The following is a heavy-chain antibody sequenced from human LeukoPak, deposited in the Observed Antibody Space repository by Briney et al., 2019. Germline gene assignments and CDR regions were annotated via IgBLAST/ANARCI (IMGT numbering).Heavy chain of an antibody. Sequence: SVKVSFKASGGTFSSYAISWVRQAPGQGLEWMGGIIPIFGTANYAQRFQGRVTITADESTSTAYMELSSLRSEDTAVYYCARSGRIAPYYYYGMDVWGQGTTVTVSS. CDR1: GGTFSSYA. V-gene: IGHV1-69*01. D-gene: IGHD6-13*01. CDR2: IIPIFGTA. J-gene: IGHJ6*02. CDR3: ARSGRIAPYYYYGMDV.